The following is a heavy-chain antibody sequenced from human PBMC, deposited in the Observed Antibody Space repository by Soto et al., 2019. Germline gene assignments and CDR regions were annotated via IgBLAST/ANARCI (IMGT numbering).Heavy chain of an antibody. CDR1: GGSISSYY. D-gene: IGHD3-22*01. Sequence: LEILSLTCTVSGGSISSYYWGWIRQPPGKGLEWIGSIFYSGSTYYNPSLKSRVTISVDTSKNQFSLKLSSVTAADTAVYYCARTTYYYDSSGQKAFWFDPWGQGTLVTVSS. J-gene: IGHJ5*02. CDR2: IFYSGST. CDR3: ARTTYYYDSSGQKAFWFDP. V-gene: IGHV4-39*07.